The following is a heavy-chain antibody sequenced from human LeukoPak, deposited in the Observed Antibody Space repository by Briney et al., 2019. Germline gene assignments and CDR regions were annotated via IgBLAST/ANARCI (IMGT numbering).Heavy chain of an antibody. Sequence: AGGSLRLSCAASGFTFNSYSMNWVRQAPGKGLEWVSYISSSSNTIYYADSVKGRFTISRDNAKNSLYLQMNSLRDEDTAVYYCARHGDPYYYDSSGYYPRPPFDYWGQGTLVTVSS. J-gene: IGHJ4*02. CDR2: ISSSSNTI. V-gene: IGHV3-48*02. CDR3: ARHGDPYYYDSSGYYPRPPFDY. D-gene: IGHD3-22*01. CDR1: GFTFNSYS.